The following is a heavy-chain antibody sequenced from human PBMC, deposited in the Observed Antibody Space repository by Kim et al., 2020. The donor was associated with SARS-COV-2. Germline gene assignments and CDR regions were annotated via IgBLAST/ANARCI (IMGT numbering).Heavy chain of an antibody. CDR1: GGTFSSYA. Sequence: SVKVSCKASGGTFSSYAISWVRQAPGQGLEWMGGIIPIFGTANYAQKFQGRVTITADESTSTAYMELSSLRSEDTAVYYCAILDWAAPVSYYYYGMDVWGQGTTVTVSS. CDR3: AILDWAAPVSYYYYGMDV. D-gene: IGHD6-6*01. J-gene: IGHJ6*02. CDR2: IIPIFGTA. V-gene: IGHV1-69*13.